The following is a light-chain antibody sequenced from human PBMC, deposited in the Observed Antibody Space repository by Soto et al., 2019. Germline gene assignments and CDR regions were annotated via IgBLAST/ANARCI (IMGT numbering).Light chain of an antibody. CDR3: QHYNNWPLT. CDR2: DAS. Sequence: EIVMTQSPATLSVSPGERATLSCRACQSVSSNVAWYQQKPGQAPSLLIYDASTRATGIPARFSGSGSGTEFTLTISSPQSEDFAVYYCQHYNNWPLTFGGGTTVDIK. V-gene: IGKV3-15*01. J-gene: IGKJ4*01. CDR1: QSVSSN.